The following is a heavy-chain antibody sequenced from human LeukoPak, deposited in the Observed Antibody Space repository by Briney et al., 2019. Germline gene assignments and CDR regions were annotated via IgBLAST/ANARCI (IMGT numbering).Heavy chain of an antibody. J-gene: IGHJ4*02. CDR1: GGSISSYY. V-gene: IGHV4-59*01. D-gene: IGHD3-22*01. CDR3: ARQSISGSSLSYFDY. CDR2: IYDSGST. Sequence: PSETLSLTCTVSGGSISSYYWSWIRQPPGKGLEWIGNIYDSGSTNYNPSLESRVTISVDTSKNQCSLKLSSVTAADTAVYYCARQSISGSSLSYFDYWGQGTLVNVSS.